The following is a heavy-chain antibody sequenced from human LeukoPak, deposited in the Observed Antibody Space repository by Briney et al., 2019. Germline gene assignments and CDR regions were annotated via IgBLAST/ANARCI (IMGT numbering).Heavy chain of an antibody. CDR2: IFVGSGNT. CDR3: AVLDYDILTGYYNFDY. J-gene: IGHJ4*02. Sequence: SVKVSCKAAGFTFTSSAMQRVRQARGQRLEWIGWIFVGSGNTNYAQKFQERVTITRDMSTSTAYMELSSLRSEDTAVYYCAVLDYDILTGYYNFDYWGQGTLVTVSS. CDR1: GFTFTSSA. D-gene: IGHD3-9*01. V-gene: IGHV1-58*02.